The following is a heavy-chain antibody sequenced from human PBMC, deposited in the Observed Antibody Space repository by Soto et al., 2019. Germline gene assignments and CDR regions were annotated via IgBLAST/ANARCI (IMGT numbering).Heavy chain of an antibody. V-gene: IGHV1-18*01. J-gene: IGHJ5*02. D-gene: IGHD6-13*01. CDR3: ARDVAAAGNGNWFVP. Sequence: GASVKVSCKASGYTFTSYGISWVRQAPGQGLEWMGWISAYNGNTNYAQKLQGRVTMTTDTSTSTAYMELRSLRSDDTAVYYCARDVAAAGNGNWFVPWGQGTLVTVSS. CDR1: GYTFTSYG. CDR2: ISAYNGNT.